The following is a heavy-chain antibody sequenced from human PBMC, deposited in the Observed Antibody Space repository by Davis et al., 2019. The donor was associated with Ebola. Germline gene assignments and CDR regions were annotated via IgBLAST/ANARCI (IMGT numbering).Heavy chain of an antibody. CDR2: ISYDGSNK. CDR1: GFTLSGNA. V-gene: IGHV3-30-3*01. D-gene: IGHD5-18*01. CDR3: ARGGIQLWLLGS. Sequence: GGSLRLSCAASGFTLSGNAITWVRQAPGKGLEWVAVISYDGSNKYYADSVKGRFTISRDNSKNTLYLQMNSLRAEDTAVYYCARGGIQLWLLGSWGQGTLVTVSS. J-gene: IGHJ4*02.